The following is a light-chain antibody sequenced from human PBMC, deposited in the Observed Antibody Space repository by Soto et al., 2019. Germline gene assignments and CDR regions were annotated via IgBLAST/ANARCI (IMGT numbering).Light chain of an antibody. Sequence: DIVLTQSPGTLSLSPGDRATLSCRASQSLGTAYLAWYQQRPGQAPNLLIYAAFTRTTGTPDRFSGGGSGTDFTLTISRVQPEDFAVYYCQQDGRTLPWTFGQGTKVEIK. CDR3: QQDGRTLPWT. J-gene: IGKJ1*01. CDR1: QSLGTAY. V-gene: IGKV3-20*01. CDR2: AAF.